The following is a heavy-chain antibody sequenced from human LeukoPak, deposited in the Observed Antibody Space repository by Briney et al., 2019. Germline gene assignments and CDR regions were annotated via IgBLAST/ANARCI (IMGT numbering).Heavy chain of an antibody. CDR2: IKGDGSEN. CDR1: GFTFSSHW. V-gene: IGHV3-7*01. J-gene: IGHJ4*02. CDR3: ATSAGWSSARFDE. D-gene: IGHD2-2*01. Sequence: TGGSLRLSCAASGFTFSSHWMSWVRQAPGKGMEWVANIKGDGSENFYVDSLKGRFTISRDNAKNSLYLQMNSLRAEDTALYYCATSAGWSSARFDEWGQGTLVTVSS.